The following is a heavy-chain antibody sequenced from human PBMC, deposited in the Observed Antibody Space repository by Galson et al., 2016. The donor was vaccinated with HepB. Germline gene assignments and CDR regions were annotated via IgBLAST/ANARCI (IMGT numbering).Heavy chain of an antibody. V-gene: IGHV3-74*01. Sequence: SLRLSCAASGFTFSDYWMHWVRQAPGKGLVWVSRINSDGSGTSYADSVKGRFTISRDNAKNTVYLQMNSLRVEDTAVYYCAGYNYYAMDVWGQGTTVTVSS. J-gene: IGHJ6*02. CDR2: INSDGSGT. CDR1: GFTFSDYW. CDR3: AGYNYYAMDV.